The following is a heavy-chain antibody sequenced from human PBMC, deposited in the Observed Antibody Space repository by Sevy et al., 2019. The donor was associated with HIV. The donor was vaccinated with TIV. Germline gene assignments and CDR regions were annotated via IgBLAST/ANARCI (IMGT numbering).Heavy chain of an antibody. J-gene: IGHJ4*02. V-gene: IGHV3-23*01. CDR1: GFTFSSYA. CDR3: AKELGRGYYTGREVGDY. Sequence: GGSLRLSCAASGFTFSSYAMSWVRQAPGKGLEWVSAISGSGGSTYYADSVKGRFTISRDNSKNTLYLQMNSLRAEDTAVYYCAKELGRGYYTGREVGDYWGQGTLVTVSS. CDR2: ISGSGGST. D-gene: IGHD3-3*01.